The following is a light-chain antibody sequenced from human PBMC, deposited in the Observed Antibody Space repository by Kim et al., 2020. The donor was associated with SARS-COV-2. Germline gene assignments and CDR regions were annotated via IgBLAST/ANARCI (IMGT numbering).Light chain of an antibody. Sequence: SPGERATLSCRASESISSSYFAWFQQKPGQAPRLLIYGASSRATGFPDRFSGSRSGTDFTLTISRLEPEDFAVYYCQQYASSPWTFGQGTKVEIK. CDR3: QQYASSPWT. V-gene: IGKV3-20*01. CDR2: GAS. J-gene: IGKJ1*01. CDR1: ESISSSY.